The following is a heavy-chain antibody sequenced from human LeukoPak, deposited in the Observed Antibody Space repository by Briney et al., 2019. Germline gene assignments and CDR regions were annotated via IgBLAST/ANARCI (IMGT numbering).Heavy chain of an antibody. D-gene: IGHD6-13*01. V-gene: IGHV1-69*13. CDR3: ARDEQDTSSWYSRWFDP. CDR1: GYTFTSYG. J-gene: IGHJ5*02. Sequence: SVKVSCKASGYTFTSYGISWVRQAPGQGLEWMGGIIPIFGSANYSQKFQGRVTITADESTSTAYMELSNLRSEDTAVYYCARDEQDTSSWYSRWFDPWGQGTLVTVSS. CDR2: IIPIFGSA.